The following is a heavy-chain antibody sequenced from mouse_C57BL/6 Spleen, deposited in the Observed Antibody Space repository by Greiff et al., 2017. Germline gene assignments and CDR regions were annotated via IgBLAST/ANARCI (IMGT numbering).Heavy chain of an antibody. J-gene: IGHJ2*01. D-gene: IGHD3-1*01. Sequence: QVQLQQPGAELVKPGASVKLSCKASGYTFTSYWMHWVKQRPGQGLEWIGMIHPNSGSTHYNEKFKSKATLTVDNSSSTAYMQLSSLPSEDSSVYYCAKGTSSETSFDYWGQGTTLTVSS. CDR2: IHPNSGST. CDR3: AKGTSSETSFDY. CDR1: GYTFTSYW. V-gene: IGHV1-64*01.